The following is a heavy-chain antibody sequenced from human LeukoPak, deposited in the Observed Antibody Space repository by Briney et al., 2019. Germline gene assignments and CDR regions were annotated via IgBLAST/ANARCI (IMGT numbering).Heavy chain of an antibody. CDR1: GFRVSDYY. CDR2: INSDGSST. Sequence: GGSLRLSCAVSGFRVSDYYMSWVRQAPGKGLVWVSRINSDGSSTSYADSVKGRFTISRDNAKNTLYLQMNSLRAEDTAVYYCARDHIRYYMDVWGKGTTVTVSS. V-gene: IGHV3-74*01. J-gene: IGHJ6*03. D-gene: IGHD2-2*02. CDR3: ARDHIRYYMDV.